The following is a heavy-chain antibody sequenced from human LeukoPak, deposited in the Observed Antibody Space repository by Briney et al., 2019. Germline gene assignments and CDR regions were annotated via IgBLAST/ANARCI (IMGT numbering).Heavy chain of an antibody. CDR3: ARILDSAWGELGY. CDR2: ISSSSSYI. V-gene: IGHV3-21*01. CDR1: GFTLSSHS. J-gene: IGHJ4*02. D-gene: IGHD6-19*01. Sequence: GGSLRLSCAASGFTLSSHSMNWVRQAPGKGLEWVSSISSSSSYIYYADSVKGRFTISRDNAKNSLYLQMNSLRAEDTAVYYCARILDSAWGELGYWGQGTLVTVSS.